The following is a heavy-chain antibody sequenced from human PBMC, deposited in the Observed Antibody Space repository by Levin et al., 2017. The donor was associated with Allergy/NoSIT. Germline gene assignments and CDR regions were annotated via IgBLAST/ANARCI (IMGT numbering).Heavy chain of an antibody. CDR2: ISSSSDYI. D-gene: IGHD3-22*01. J-gene: IGHJ4*02. CDR3: ARGFYYDNSGCFYFDY. CDR1: AFTFSSYP. Sequence: ASVKVSCAASAFTFSSYPMNWVRQVPGKGLEWVSSISSSSDYIYYADSVKGRFTISRDNAKNSLYLQMNSLRAEDTAVYYCARGFYYDNSGCFYFDYWGQGTLVTVSS. V-gene: IGHV3-21*01.